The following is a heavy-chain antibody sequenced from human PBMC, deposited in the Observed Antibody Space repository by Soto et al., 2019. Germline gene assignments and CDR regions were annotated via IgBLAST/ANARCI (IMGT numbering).Heavy chain of an antibody. V-gene: IGHV3-7*03. CDR3: ARDHLYGDYDADFDY. J-gene: IGHJ4*02. CDR2: ITQDGSEQ. Sequence: RLSCAASGFTFSSLWMSWVRQAPGKGLEWVANITQDGSEQYNVDSVKGRFTISRDNAQNSLDLQMNSLKAEDTAVYHCARDHLYGDYDADFDYWGRGTMVTVSS. CDR1: GFTFSSLW. D-gene: IGHD4-17*01.